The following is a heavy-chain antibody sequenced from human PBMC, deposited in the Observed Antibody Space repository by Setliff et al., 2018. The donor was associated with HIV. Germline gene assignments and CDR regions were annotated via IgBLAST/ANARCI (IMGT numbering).Heavy chain of an antibody. CDR3: AKEGEWQRSRGYMDV. J-gene: IGHJ6*03. V-gene: IGHV3-30*18. CDR1: GFTFSNYG. Sequence: SCAASGFTFSNYGIHWVRQAPGKGLEWVAFISYDGRSMYYGDSVKGRLTISRDNSKNTMFLQMKSLRGEDTAVYYCAKEGEWQRSRGYMDVWGKGTTVTVSS. CDR2: ISYDGRSM. D-gene: IGHD5-12*01.